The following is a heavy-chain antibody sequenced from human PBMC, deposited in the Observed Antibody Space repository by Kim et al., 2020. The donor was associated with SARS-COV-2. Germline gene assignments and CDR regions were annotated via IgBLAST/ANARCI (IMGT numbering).Heavy chain of an antibody. Sequence: ASVKVSCKASGYTFTSYGISWVRQAPGQGLEWMGWISAYNGNTNYAQKLQGRVTMTTDTSTSTAYMELRSLRSDDTAVYYCARLLLWFGPQGPLQEYYFDYWGQGTLVTVSS. D-gene: IGHD3-10*01. V-gene: IGHV1-18*04. CDR3: ARLLLWFGPQGPLQEYYFDY. CDR2: ISAYNGNT. CDR1: GYTFTSYG. J-gene: IGHJ4*02.